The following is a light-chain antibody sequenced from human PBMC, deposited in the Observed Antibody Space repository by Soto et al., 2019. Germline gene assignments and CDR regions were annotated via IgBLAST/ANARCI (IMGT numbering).Light chain of an antibody. CDR2: SNN. Sequence: QSVLTQPPSASGTPGQRVTISCSGGSSNIKTNVVSWYQQVPGAAPKLLIYSNNQRPSGAPDRFTGSKSGTSASLAIAGLQSEDVATYRCATWDDILNGLIFGGATKLTVL. J-gene: IGLJ2*01. V-gene: IGLV1-44*01. CDR3: ATWDDILNGLI. CDR1: SSNIKTNV.